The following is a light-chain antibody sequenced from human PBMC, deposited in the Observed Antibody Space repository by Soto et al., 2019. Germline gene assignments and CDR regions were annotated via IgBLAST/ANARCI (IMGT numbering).Light chain of an antibody. CDR2: GAS. J-gene: IGKJ4*01. CDR1: QSVSIN. V-gene: IGKV3-15*01. CDR3: QQYNNWPLT. Sequence: EIVMTQSPATLSVSPGERATLSCRASQSVSINLAWYQLKPGQAPRLLIYGASTRATGIPARFSGSGSGTEVTLTVSSMQSEDFAVYYCQQYNNWPLTFGGGTKVETK.